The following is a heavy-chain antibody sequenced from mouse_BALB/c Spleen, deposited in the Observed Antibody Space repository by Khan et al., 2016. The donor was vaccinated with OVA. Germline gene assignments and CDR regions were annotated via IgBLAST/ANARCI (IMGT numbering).Heavy chain of an antibody. CDR1: GFDFSRYW. J-gene: IGHJ3*01. Sequence: EVKLLESGGGLVQPGGSLKLSCAASGFDFSRYWMSWVRQAPGKGLEWIGDINPDSSTINYTPSLKDKFIISRDKAKNTAYLQMSKVRTEDTALYYCARPYRYAGRAWFAYWGQGTLVTVSA. V-gene: IGHV4-1*02. D-gene: IGHD2-14*01. CDR3: ARPYRYAGRAWFAY. CDR2: INPDSSTI.